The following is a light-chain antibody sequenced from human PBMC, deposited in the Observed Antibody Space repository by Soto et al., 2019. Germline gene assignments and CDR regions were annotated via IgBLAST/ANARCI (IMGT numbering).Light chain of an antibody. J-gene: IGKJ1*01. CDR3: QQYNSHWT. V-gene: IGKV1-5*01. CDR2: DAS. CDR1: QSISSW. Sequence: DIQMTQSPSTRSSSLGDRVTITCRASQSISSWLAWYQQKPGKAPKLLIYDASSLESGVPSRFIGSGSGTEFTLTIRSMKPDDFATYYCQQYNSHWTFCQGTKVDIK.